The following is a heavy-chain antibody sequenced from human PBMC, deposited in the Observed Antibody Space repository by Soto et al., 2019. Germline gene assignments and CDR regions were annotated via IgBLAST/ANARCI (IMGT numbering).Heavy chain of an antibody. D-gene: IGHD3-10*01. CDR1: GYTFTSYA. Sequence: QVQLVQSGAEVKKPGASVKVSCKASGYTFTSYAMHWVRQAPGQRLEWMGWINAGNGNTKYTQKFQGRVTITRDTSASTAWMELGSLRSEETAVYYCARDIWFGGPPGGAGMHWGQGTLATVSS. CDR3: ARDIWFGGPPGGAGMH. CDR2: INAGNGNT. V-gene: IGHV1-3*01. J-gene: IGHJ4*02.